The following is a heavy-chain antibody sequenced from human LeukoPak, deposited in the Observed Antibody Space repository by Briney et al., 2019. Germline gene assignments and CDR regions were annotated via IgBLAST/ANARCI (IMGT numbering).Heavy chain of an antibody. J-gene: IGHJ2*01. D-gene: IGHD2-8*01. V-gene: IGHV3-7*04. CDR3: ARGFYFSMTELYYLDL. CDR2: IKQDETGK. Sequence: GGSLRLSCAVSGLNFRSFWMSWIRQAPGKGLEWVANIKQDETGKFYVDSVKGRFTISRDNAKNSLYLQMNSLRVEESAVYYCARGFYFSMTELYYLDLWGRGTLVTVS. CDR1: GLNFRSFW.